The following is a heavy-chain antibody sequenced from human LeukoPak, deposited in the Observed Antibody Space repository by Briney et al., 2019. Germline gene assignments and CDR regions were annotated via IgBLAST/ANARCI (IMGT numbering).Heavy chain of an antibody. CDR3: ARETDGSGSYGYYYYYMDV. CDR2: ISSSSSYI. CDR1: GFTFSSYS. J-gene: IGHJ6*03. D-gene: IGHD3-10*01. V-gene: IGHV3-21*01. Sequence: GGSLRLSCAASGFTFSSYSMNWVRQAPGKGLEWVSSISSSSSYIYYADSVKGRFTISRDNAKNSLYLQMNSRRAEDTAVYYCARETDGSGSYGYYYYYMDVWGKGTTVTVSS.